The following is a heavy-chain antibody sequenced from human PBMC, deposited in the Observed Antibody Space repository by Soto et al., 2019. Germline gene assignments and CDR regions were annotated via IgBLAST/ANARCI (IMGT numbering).Heavy chain of an antibody. J-gene: IGHJ5*02. CDR2: IYYSGST. Sequence: SETLSLTCTVSGGSISSSSYYWGWIRQPPGKGLEWIGSIYYSGSTYYNPSLKSRVTISVDTSKNQFSLKLSSVTAADTAVYYCARPYYGSGSYLFDPWGQGTLVTVSS. V-gene: IGHV4-39*01. CDR3: ARPYYGSGSYLFDP. D-gene: IGHD3-10*01. CDR1: GGSISSSSYY.